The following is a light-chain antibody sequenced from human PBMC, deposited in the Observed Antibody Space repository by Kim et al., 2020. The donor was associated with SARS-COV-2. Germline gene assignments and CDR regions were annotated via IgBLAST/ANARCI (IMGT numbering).Light chain of an antibody. Sequence: EIVLTQSPATLSLSPGERATLSCRASQSVSSFLVWYQQQPGQAPSLLIYGASNRATGIPASVSGSGSGIDFSLTISNLEPYDFAVYYWQRRSSGVSFGGGTKVEIK. J-gene: IGKJ4*01. CDR3: QRRSSGVS. V-gene: IGKV3-11*01. CDR1: QSVSSF. CDR2: GAS.